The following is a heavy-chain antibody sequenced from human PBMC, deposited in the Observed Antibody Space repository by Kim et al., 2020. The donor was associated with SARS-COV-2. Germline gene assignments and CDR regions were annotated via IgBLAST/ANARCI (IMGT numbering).Heavy chain of an antibody. CDR2: ISYDGSNK. D-gene: IGHD1-26*01. V-gene: IGHV3-30*18. Sequence: GGSLRLSCAASGFTFSSYGMHWVRQAPGKGLEWVAVISYDGSNKYYADSVKGRFTISRDNSKNTLYLQMNSLRAEDTAVYYCAKVPEWEPQAPFDYWGQG. J-gene: IGHJ4*02. CDR1: GFTFSSYG. CDR3: AKVPEWEPQAPFDY.